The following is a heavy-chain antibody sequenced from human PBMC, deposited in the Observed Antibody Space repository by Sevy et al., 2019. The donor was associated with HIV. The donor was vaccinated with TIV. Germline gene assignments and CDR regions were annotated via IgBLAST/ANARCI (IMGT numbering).Heavy chain of an antibody. J-gene: IGHJ3*01. Sequence: SETLSLTCAVSGGSISSGGYSWNWIRQPPGKGLEWIGYIFQSGATYYIPSLQSRVSISVDMSKNQFSLNLRSVTVADTAVYYCARGRVGDTGNWYGAFDVWGQGTTVTVSS. CDR1: GGSISSGGYS. CDR3: ARGRVGDTGNWYGAFDV. D-gene: IGHD1-1*01. V-gene: IGHV4-30-2*01. CDR2: IFQSGAT.